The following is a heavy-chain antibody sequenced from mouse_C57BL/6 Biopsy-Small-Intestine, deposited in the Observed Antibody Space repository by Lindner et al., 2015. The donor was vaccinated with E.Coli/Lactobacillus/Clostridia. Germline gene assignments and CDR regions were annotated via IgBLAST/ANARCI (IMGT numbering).Heavy chain of an antibody. V-gene: IGHV1-4*01. CDR2: VNPSSGYT. J-gene: IGHJ1*03. CDR1: GHTFTSYT. Sequence: VQLQESGAELARPGASVKMSCKASGHTFTSYTMYWVKQRPGQGLEWIGYVNPSSGYTNYNQKFKGKATLTADKSSSTAYMQLSSLTSEDSAVYFCARGSHWYFDVWGTGTTVAVSS. CDR3: ARGSHWYFDV.